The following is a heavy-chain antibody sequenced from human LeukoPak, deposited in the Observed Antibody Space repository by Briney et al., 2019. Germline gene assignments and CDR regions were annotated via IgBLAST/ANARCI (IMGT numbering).Heavy chain of an antibody. V-gene: IGHV3-48*03. CDR3: ARGELTMIVANDAFDI. CDR2: ISSSGSTI. Sequence: GGSLRLSCAASGFTFSSYEMNWVRQAPGKGLEWVSYISSSGSTIYYADSVKGRFTISRDNAKNSLYLQMNSLRAEDTAVYYCARGELTMIVANDAFDIWGQGTMVTVSS. D-gene: IGHD3-22*01. J-gene: IGHJ3*02. CDR1: GFTFSSYE.